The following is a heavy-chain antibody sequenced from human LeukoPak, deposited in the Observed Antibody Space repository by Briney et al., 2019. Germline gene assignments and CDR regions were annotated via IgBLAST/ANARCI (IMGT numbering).Heavy chain of an antibody. Sequence: PGGSLRLSCAASGFTFSSYSMNWVRQAPGKGLEWVSSISSSSSYIYYADSVKGRFTISRDNAKNSLYLQMNSLRAEDTAVYYCARDLEDIVVVVAARRGYYYGMDVWGQGTTVTVSS. V-gene: IGHV3-21*01. CDR3: ARDLEDIVVVVAARRGYYYGMDV. CDR2: ISSSSSYI. J-gene: IGHJ6*02. D-gene: IGHD2-15*01. CDR1: GFTFSSYS.